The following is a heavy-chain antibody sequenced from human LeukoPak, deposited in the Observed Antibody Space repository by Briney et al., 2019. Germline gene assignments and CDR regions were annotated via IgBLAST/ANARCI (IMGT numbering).Heavy chain of an antibody. CDR1: GFTFDDYA. V-gene: IGHV3-9*01. Sequence: GGSLRLSWAASGFTFDDYAMHWVRQAPGKGLEWVSGISWNSGSIGYADSVKGRFTISRDNAKNSLYLQMNSLRAEDTALYYCAKDNDGRLRGRFDWFDPWGQGTLVTVSS. CDR2: ISWNSGSI. J-gene: IGHJ5*02. D-gene: IGHD3-22*01. CDR3: AKDNDGRLRGRFDWFDP.